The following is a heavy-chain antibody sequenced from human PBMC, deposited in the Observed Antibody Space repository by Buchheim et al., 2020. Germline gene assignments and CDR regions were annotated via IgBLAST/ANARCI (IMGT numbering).Heavy chain of an antibody. CDR3: AKRFYDYSGYDLWAFDI. CDR2: INPSSGAT. D-gene: IGHD3-22*01. J-gene: IGHJ3*02. V-gene: IGHV1-2*02. CDR1: GFTFSGFY. Sequence: QVHLVQSGAEVKKPGASVKVSCKTSGFTFSGFYMHWVRQAPGQGLEWMGWINPSSGATNCAQKFQDRVTMTRDTSINNAYMELTRLRSDDTAVYYCAKRFYDYSGYDLWAFDIWGQGT.